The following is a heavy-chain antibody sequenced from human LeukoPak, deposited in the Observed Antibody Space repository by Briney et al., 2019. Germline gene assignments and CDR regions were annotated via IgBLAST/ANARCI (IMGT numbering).Heavy chain of an antibody. D-gene: IGHD3-10*01. CDR1: GFTFSSYA. Sequence: GGSLRLSCAASGFTFSSYAMTWVRQAPGKGLEWVSTISGSGGSTYYADSVKGRFTISRDNSKNTLYLQMSSLRAEDTAVYYCAKVMTRTMVRGVPPSDYWGQGTLVAVSS. CDR2: ISGSGGST. CDR3: AKVMTRTMVRGVPPSDY. J-gene: IGHJ4*02. V-gene: IGHV3-23*01.